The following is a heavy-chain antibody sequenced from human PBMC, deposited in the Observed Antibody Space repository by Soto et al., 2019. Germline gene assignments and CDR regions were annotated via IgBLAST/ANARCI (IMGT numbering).Heavy chain of an antibody. CDR3: ARGGGFSPYYYNLDV. J-gene: IGHJ6*02. V-gene: IGHV1-46*02. D-gene: IGHD2-15*01. Sequence: ASVKVSCKASGYTLNTYYMHWVRQAPGQGPEWMGIINPRGGGTTYAQNFQDRVTMTSDTSSSTVYMELSSLRSEDTAVYYCARGGGFSPYYYNLDVSAQGTTVTVSS. CDR1: GYTLNTYY. CDR2: INPRGGGT.